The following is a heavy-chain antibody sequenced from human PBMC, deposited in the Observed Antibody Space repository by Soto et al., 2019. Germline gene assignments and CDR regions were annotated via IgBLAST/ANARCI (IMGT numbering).Heavy chain of an antibody. D-gene: IGHD4-17*01. V-gene: IGHV4-59*01. Sequence: QVQLQESGPGLVKPSETLSLTCTVSGGSISSYYWSWIRQPLGKGLEWIGYIYYSGSTNYNPSLKSRVTISVDTSKNQFSLKLSSVTAADTAVYYCARAYGDYVFDYWGQGTLVTVSS. CDR2: IYYSGST. J-gene: IGHJ4*02. CDR3: ARAYGDYVFDY. CDR1: GGSISSYY.